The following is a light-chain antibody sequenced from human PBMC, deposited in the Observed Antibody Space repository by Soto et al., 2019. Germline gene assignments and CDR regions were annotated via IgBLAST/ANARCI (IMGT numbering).Light chain of an antibody. Sequence: QSALTQPASVSGSPGQSITISCTGSSSDVGGYNYVSWYQHHPGKAPKFMIYDVTNRPSGVSNRFSGSKSGNTASLTISGLQAEDEADYYCTSYTSSDTLIFGGGTKLTVL. V-gene: IGLV2-14*03. CDR1: SSDVGGYNY. CDR3: TSYTSSDTLI. CDR2: DVT. J-gene: IGLJ2*01.